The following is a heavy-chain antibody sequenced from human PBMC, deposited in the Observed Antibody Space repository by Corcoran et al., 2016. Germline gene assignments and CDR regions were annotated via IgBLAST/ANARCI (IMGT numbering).Heavy chain of an antibody. V-gene: IGHV4-34*01. D-gene: IGHD6-13*01. CDR2: INHSGST. CDR3: ARGQKFRSSSWRLDY. J-gene: IGHJ4*02. CDR1: GGSFSGYY. Sequence: QVQLQQWGAGLLKPSETLSLTCAVYGGSFSGYYWSWIRQPPGKGLEWIGEINHSGSTNYNPSLKSRVTISVDTSKNQFSLKLSSVTAADTAVYYCARGQKFRSSSWRLDYWGQGTLVTVSS.